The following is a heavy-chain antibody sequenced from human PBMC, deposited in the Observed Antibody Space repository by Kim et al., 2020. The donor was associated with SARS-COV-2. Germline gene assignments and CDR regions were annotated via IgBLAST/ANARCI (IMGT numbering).Heavy chain of an antibody. D-gene: IGHD3-22*01. CDR3: ARVAQPITMIVVASTPGAFDI. J-gene: IGHJ3*02. CDR2: ISAYNGNT. CDR1: GYTFTSYG. Sequence: ASVKVSCKASGYTFTSYGISWVRHAPGQGLAWMGWISAYNGNTNYAQKLQGRVTMTTDTSTSTAYMELRSLRSDDTAVYYCARVAQPITMIVVASTPGAFDIWGKGTMVTVSS. V-gene: IGHV1-18*01.